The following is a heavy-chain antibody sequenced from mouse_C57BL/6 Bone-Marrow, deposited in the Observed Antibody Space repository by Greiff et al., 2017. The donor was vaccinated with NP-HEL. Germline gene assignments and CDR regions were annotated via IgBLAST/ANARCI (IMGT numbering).Heavy chain of an antibody. CDR3: ESITTVSRYFDV. J-gene: IGHJ1*03. CDR1: GFTFSSYT. V-gene: IGHV5-9*01. CDR2: ISGGGGNT. D-gene: IGHD1-1*01. Sequence: EVQLVESGGGLVKPGGSLKLSCAASGFTFSSYTMSWVRQTPEKRLEWVATISGGGGNTYYPDSVKGRFTISRDNAKNTLYLQMSSLRSEDTALYYCESITTVSRYFDVWGTGTTVTVSS.